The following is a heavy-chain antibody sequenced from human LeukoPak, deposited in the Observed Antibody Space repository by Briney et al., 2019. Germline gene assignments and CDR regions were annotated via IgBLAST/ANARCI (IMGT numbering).Heavy chain of an antibody. V-gene: IGHV3-7*01. CDR3: ARSRSGAD. J-gene: IGHJ4*02. CDR1: GFTFSSYA. D-gene: IGHD7-27*01. Sequence: GGSLRPSCAAPGFTFSSYAMSWVRQAPGKGLEWVANIKQDGSEKYYVDSVKGRFTISRDNAKNSLYLQMNSLRAEDTAVYYCARSRSGADWGQGTLVTVSS. CDR2: IKQDGSEK.